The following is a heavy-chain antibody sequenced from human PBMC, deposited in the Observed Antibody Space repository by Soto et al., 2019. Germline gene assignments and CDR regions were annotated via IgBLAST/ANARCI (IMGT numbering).Heavy chain of an antibody. J-gene: IGHJ3*02. CDR1: GFTFDDYS. CDR3: ARPNIHSAWNDGFEI. CDR2: ISYEGSNK. D-gene: IGHD1-1*01. Sequence: QVQLVESGGGVVQPGRSLRLSCAAFGFTFDDYSMHWVRQAPGKGLEWVALISYEGSNKYYADSVKSRFTISRDNAKNTLFLEVKSLRTADTAVYYFARPNIHSAWNDGFEIWGQGTMVTVSS. V-gene: IGHV3-30-3*01.